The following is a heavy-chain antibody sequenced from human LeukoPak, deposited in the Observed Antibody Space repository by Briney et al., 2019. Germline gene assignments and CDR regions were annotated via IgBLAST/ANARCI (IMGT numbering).Heavy chain of an antibody. J-gene: IGHJ5*02. CDR2: IIPIFGTA. CDR1: GGTFSSYA. D-gene: IGHD4-17*01. V-gene: IGHV1-69*01. CDR3: TVSYDYGDENWFDP. Sequence: SVKVSCKASGGTFSSYAISWVRQAPGQGLEWMGGIIPIFGTANYAQKFQGRVTITADESTSTAYMELSSLRSEDTAVYYCTVSYDYGDENWFDPWGQGTPVTVSS.